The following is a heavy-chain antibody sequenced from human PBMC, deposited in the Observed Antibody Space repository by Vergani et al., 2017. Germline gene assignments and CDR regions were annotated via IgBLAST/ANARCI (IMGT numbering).Heavy chain of an antibody. CDR3: ARDLSVYSGYDFIAFDI. D-gene: IGHD5-12*01. CDR1: GGSISSYY. J-gene: IGHJ3*02. Sequence: QVQLQESGPGLVKPSETLSLTCTVSGGSISSYYWSWIRQPAGKGLEWIGRIYTSGSTNYNPSLKSRVTMSVDTSKNQFSLELSSVTAADTAVYYCARDLSVYSGYDFIAFDIWGQGTMVTVSS. V-gene: IGHV4-4*07. CDR2: IYTSGST.